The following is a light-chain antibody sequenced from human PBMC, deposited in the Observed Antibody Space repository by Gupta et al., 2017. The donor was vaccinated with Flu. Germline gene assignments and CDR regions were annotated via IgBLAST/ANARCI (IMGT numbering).Light chain of an antibody. CDR1: QSVSSY. Sequence: ERATLSCRASQSVSSYLAWYQQKPGQAPRLLIYDASNRATGIPARFSGSGSGTDFTLTISSLEPEDFAVYYCQQCYNWPPLTFGGGTKVEIK. V-gene: IGKV3-11*01. CDR2: DAS. J-gene: IGKJ4*01. CDR3: QQCYNWPPLT.